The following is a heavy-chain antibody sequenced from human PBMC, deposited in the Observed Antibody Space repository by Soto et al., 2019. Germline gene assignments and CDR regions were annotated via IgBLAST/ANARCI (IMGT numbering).Heavy chain of an antibody. CDR1: GFTVSSNY. Sequence: EVQLVESGGGLVQPGGSLRLSCAASGFTVSSNYMSWVRQAPGKGLEWVSVIYSGGSTYYADSVKGRFTISRHNSKNTLYLQMNSLRAEDTAVYYCARVGSSLSEGAFDIWGQGTMVTVSS. V-gene: IGHV3-53*04. D-gene: IGHD6-13*01. CDR3: ARVGSSLSEGAFDI. J-gene: IGHJ3*02. CDR2: IYSGGST.